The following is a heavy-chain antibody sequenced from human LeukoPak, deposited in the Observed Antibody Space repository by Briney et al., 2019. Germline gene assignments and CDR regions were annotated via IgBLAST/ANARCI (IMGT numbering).Heavy chain of an antibody. V-gene: IGHV1-18*04. CDR3: ARVPLNYDILTGYDY. CDR1: GYTFTSYG. Sequence: ASVEVSCKASGYTFTSYGISWVRQAPGQGLEWMGWISAYNGNTNYAQKLQGRVTMTTDTSTSTAYMELRSLRSDDTAVYYCARVPLNYDILTGYDYWGQGTLVTVSS. CDR2: ISAYNGNT. D-gene: IGHD3-9*01. J-gene: IGHJ4*02.